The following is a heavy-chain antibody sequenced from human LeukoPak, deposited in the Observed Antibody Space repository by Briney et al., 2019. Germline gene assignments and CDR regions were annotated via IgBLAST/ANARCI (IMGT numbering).Heavy chain of an antibody. J-gene: IGHJ4*02. CDR2: ISYDGSNK. D-gene: IGHD6-13*01. Sequence: GGSLRLSCAASGFTFSSYAMHWVRQAPGKGLEWVAVISYDGSNKYYADSVKGRFTISRDNSKNTLYLQMNSLRAEDTAVYYCARGNRDSSCWYAPSLDYWGQGTLVTVSS. CDR1: GFTFSSYA. CDR3: ARGNRDSSCWYAPSLDY. V-gene: IGHV3-30*04.